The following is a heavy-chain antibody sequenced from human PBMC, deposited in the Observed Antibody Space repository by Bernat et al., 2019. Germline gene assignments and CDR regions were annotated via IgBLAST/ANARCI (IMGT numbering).Heavy chain of an antibody. D-gene: IGHD6-13*01. V-gene: IGHV3-33*01. J-gene: IGHJ6*02. Sequence: QVQLVESGGGVVQPGRSLRLSCAASGFTFSSYGMHWVRQAPGKGLEWVAVIWYDGSNKYYADSVKGRFTISRDNSKNSLYLQMNSLRAEDTAVYYCARDWQQLVPLYYYYGMDVWGQGTTVTVSS. CDR3: ARDWQQLVPLYYYYGMDV. CDR1: GFTFSSYG. CDR2: IWYDGSNK.